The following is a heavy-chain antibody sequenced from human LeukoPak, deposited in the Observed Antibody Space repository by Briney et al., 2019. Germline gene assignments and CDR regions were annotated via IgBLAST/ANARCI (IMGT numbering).Heavy chain of an antibody. CDR1: GGSISSYY. D-gene: IGHD3-10*01. V-gene: IGHV4-59*01. CDR3: ARGGYGSGSYFFDY. Sequence: SETLSLTCTVSGGSISSYYWSWIRQPPGKGLEWIGYIYYSGSTNYNPSLKSRVTISVDTSKNQFSLKLSSVTAADTAVYYCARGGYGSGSYFFDYWGQGTLVTVSS. J-gene: IGHJ4*02. CDR2: IYYSGST.